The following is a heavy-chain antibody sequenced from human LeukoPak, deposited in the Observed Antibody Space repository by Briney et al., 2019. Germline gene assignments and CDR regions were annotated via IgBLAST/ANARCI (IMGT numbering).Heavy chain of an antibody. J-gene: IGHJ5*01. V-gene: IGHV4-59*08. CDR1: GGSISAYY. Sequence: SETLSLTCTVSGGSISAYYWSWIRQPPGKGLEWIGYIYYSGNTNYNPSLKSRVTISVDTSKNQFSLKLSSVIAADTAVYYCARHKTSNWFDPWGQGTTVTVTS. CDR2: IYYSGNT. CDR3: ARHKTSNWFDP.